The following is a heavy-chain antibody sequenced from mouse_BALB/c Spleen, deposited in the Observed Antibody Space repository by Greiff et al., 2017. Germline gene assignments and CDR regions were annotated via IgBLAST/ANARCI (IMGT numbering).Heavy chain of an antibody. CDR3: ATFYDGYYGYAMDY. J-gene: IGHJ4*01. V-gene: IGHV3-2*02. CDR2: ISYSGST. Sequence: EVKLMESGPGLVKPSQSLSLTCTVTGYSITSDYAWNWIRQFPGNKLEWMGYISYSGSTSYNPSLKSRISITRDTSKNQFFLQLNSVTTEDTATYYCATFYDGYYGYAMDYWGQGTSVTVSS. D-gene: IGHD2-3*01. CDR1: GYSITSDYA.